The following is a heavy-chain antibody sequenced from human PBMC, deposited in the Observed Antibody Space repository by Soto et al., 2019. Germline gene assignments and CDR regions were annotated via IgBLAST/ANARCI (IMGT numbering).Heavy chain of an antibody. J-gene: IGHJ6*02. CDR1: GGSISNYY. Sequence: SETLSLTCTVSGGSISNYYWSWIRQPPRKGLEWIGYIYYGGSTNYNPSLKSRVTISVDTSKNQFSLKLNSVTAADTAVYYCARVNYGNYYYYYGMDGWGQGTTVTVSS. V-gene: IGHV4-59*01. CDR3: ARVNYGNYYYYYGMDG. CDR2: IYYGGST. D-gene: IGHD4-17*01.